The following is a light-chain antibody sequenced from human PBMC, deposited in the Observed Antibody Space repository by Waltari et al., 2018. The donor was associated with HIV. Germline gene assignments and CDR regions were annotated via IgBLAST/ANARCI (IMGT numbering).Light chain of an antibody. CDR1: NSNIGRTY. CDR2: RNG. V-gene: IGLV1-47*01. J-gene: IGLJ1*01. Sequence: QSTLTQPPSLSGTPGQRLTIPCSGNNSNIGRTYVFWYRQVPGTAPRLLVDRNGRRPSGVGDRFSGSRSGASASLVIGGLRVEDEADYYCASWDDGLSGHVFGGGTTVSV. CDR3: ASWDDGLSGHV.